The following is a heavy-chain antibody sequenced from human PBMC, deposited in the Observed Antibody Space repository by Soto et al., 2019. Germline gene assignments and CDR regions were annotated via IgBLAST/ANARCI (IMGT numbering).Heavy chain of an antibody. D-gene: IGHD2-2*01. CDR2: ISGDGRVS. CDR1: GFSFSDFA. Sequence: QVQLVESGGGVVQPGTSLTLSCVTTGFSFSDFAMHWVRQAPGRGIEWVAVISGDGRVSFYADSVMGQFTISRDNSKNTVYLQLRYLTVEDTAVYYYVKDQSSNYVYWYGMDVWGQGTTVAVSS. CDR3: VKDQSSNYVYWYGMDV. J-gene: IGHJ6*02. V-gene: IGHV3-30*18.